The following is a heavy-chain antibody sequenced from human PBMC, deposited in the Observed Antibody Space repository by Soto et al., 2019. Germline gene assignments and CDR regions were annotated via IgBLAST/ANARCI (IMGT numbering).Heavy chain of an antibody. CDR2: ISAYNGNT. CDR1: GYTFTSYG. CDR3: ARRVGSGSGSYGYYYYYMDV. V-gene: IGHV1-18*01. J-gene: IGHJ6*03. D-gene: IGHD3-10*01. Sequence: GASVKVSCKASGYTFTSYGISWVRQAPGQGLEWMGWISAYNGNTNYAQKLQGRVTMTTDTSTSTAYMELRSLRSDDTAVYYCARRVGSGSGSYGYYYYYMDVWGKGTTVTVSS.